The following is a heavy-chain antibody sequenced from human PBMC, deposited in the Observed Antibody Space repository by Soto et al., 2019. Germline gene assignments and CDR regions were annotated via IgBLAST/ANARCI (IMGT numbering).Heavy chain of an antibody. V-gene: IGHV3-23*01. Sequence: EVQLLESGGGLVQPGGSLRLSCAASGFTFSSYAMSWVRQAPGKGLEWVSAISGSGGSTYYADSVKGRFTISRDNSKNTLYLQMNSLRAEETAVYYCAKSGVVDNMIVVATIYYYGMDVWGQGTTVTVSS. CDR1: GFTFSSYA. J-gene: IGHJ6*02. CDR2: ISGSGGST. D-gene: IGHD3-22*01. CDR3: AKSGVVDNMIVVATIYYYGMDV.